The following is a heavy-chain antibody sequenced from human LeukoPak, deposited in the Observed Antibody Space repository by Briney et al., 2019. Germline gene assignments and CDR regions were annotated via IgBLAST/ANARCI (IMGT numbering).Heavy chain of an antibody. V-gene: IGHV3-30-3*01. CDR1: GFTFSTYW. J-gene: IGHJ4*02. Sequence: GGSLRLSCAASGFTFSTYWMHGVRQDQGKGLEWVAVISYDGSNKYYADSVKGRFTISRDNSKNTLYLQMNSLRAEDTAVYYCARQFRGNSSSWYGYWGQGTLVTVSS. CDR3: ARQFRGNSSSWYGY. CDR2: ISYDGSNK. D-gene: IGHD6-13*01.